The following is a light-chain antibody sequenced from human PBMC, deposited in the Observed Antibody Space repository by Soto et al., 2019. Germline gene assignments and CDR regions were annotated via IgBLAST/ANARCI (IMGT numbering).Light chain of an antibody. J-gene: IGKJ4*01. CDR2: DVS. V-gene: IGKV3-11*01. Sequence: EIVLTQSPATLSLSPGERATLSCRASQSVSIHLAWYQQKPGQAPRLLMYDVSNRATGIPARFSGSGSGTDFTLTISSLEPEDFAVYYCQQRSNWPPGTFGGGTKVEIK. CDR1: QSVSIH. CDR3: QQRSNWPPGT.